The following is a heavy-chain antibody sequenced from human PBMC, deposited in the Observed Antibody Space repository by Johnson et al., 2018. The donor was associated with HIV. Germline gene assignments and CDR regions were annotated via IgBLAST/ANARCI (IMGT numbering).Heavy chain of an antibody. D-gene: IGHD1-26*01. CDR1: GFTFSSYG. CDR3: AKVLEVGATKDDAFDI. Sequence: QVQLVESGGGVVQPGRSLRLSCAASGFTFSSYGMHWVRQAPGKGLEWVAVISYDGSNKYYADSVNGRFTISRDNSKNTLYLQMNRLRAEDTALYYCAKVLEVGATKDDAFDIWGQGTMVTVSS. CDR2: ISYDGSNK. J-gene: IGHJ3*02. V-gene: IGHV3-30*18.